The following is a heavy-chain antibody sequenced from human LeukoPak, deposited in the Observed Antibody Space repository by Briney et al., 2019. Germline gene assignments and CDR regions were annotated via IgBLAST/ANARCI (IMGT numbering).Heavy chain of an antibody. D-gene: IGHD2-2*02. Sequence: GASVKVSCKASGYTFTSYGISWVRQAPGQGLECMGWVSAYNGNTNYAQKLQGRVTMTTDTSTSTAYMELRSLRSDDTAVYYCARDHFAVVPAAIARFAYWGQGTLVTVSS. CDR3: ARDHFAVVPAAIARFAY. CDR2: VSAYNGNT. CDR1: GYTFTSYG. V-gene: IGHV1-18*01. J-gene: IGHJ4*02.